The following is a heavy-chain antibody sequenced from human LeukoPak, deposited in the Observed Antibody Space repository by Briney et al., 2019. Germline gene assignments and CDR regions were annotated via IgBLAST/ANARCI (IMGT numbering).Heavy chain of an antibody. CDR1: GYTFTSYD. CDR3: ARVQEVVVAATLYYYGMDV. D-gene: IGHD2-15*01. J-gene: IGHJ6*02. Sequence: ASVKVSCKASGYTFTSYDINWVRQATGQGLKWMGWMNPNSGNTGYAQKFQGRVTMTRSTSISTAYMELSSLRSEDTAVYYCARVQEVVVAATLYYYGMDVWGQGTTVTVSS. CDR2: MNPNSGNT. V-gene: IGHV1-8*01.